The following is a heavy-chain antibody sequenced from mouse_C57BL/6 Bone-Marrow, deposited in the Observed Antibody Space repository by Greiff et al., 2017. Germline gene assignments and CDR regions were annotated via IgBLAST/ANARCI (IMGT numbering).Heavy chain of an antibody. CDR1: GYTFTSYW. D-gene: IGHD3-2*02. J-gene: IGHJ4*01. Sequence: QVQLQQPGAELVKPGASVKLSCKASGYTFTSYWMHWVKQRPGRGLEWIGRIDPNSGGPKYNEKFKSKATLTVDKPSSTAYMQLSSLTSEDSAVYYCARQLRRTPYYAMDYWGQGTSVTVSS. V-gene: IGHV1-72*01. CDR2: IDPNSGGP. CDR3: ARQLRRTPYYAMDY.